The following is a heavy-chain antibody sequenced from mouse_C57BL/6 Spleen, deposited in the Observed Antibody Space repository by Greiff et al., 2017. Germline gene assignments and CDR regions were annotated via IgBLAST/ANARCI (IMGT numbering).Heavy chain of an antibody. J-gene: IGHJ2*01. CDR1: GYAFSSSW. V-gene: IGHV1-82*01. D-gene: IGHD2-1*01. CDR2: IYPGDGDT. CDR3: ARGDGNYVQYFDY. Sequence: QVQLQQSGPELVKPGASVKISCKASGYAFSSSWMNWVKQRPGKGLEWIGRIYPGDGDTNYNGKFKGKATLTADKSSSTAYMQLSSLTSEDSAVYFCARGDGNYVQYFDYWGQGTTLTVSS.